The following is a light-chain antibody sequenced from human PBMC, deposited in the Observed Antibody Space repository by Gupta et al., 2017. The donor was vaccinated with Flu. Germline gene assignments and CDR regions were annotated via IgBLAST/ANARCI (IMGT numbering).Light chain of an antibody. CDR2: GAS. CDR1: QSVSSN. V-gene: IGKV3-15*01. CDR3: QQYTYWPWT. J-gene: IGKJ1*01. Sequence: EIVMTQSPATLSVSPGERATLSCRASQSVSSNLAWYQQKPGQAPRLLIHGASTRAAGFPARFSGSRSGTDFTLTISSLQSEDFAVYFCQQYTYWPWTFGQGTKVEI.